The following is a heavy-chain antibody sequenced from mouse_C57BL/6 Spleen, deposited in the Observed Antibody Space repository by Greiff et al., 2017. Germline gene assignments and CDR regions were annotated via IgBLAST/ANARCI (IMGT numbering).Heavy chain of an antibody. CDR2: IYPGDGDT. D-gene: IGHD2-10*01. CDR3: APYYGKSWFAY. J-gene: IGHJ3*01. Sequence: QVQLQQSGPELVKPGASVKISCKASGYAFSSSWMNWVKQRPGKGLEWIGRIYPGDGDTNYNGKFKGKATLTADKSSSTAYMQLSSLTSEDSAVYFCAPYYGKSWFAYWGQGTLVTVSA. V-gene: IGHV1-82*01. CDR1: GYAFSSSW.